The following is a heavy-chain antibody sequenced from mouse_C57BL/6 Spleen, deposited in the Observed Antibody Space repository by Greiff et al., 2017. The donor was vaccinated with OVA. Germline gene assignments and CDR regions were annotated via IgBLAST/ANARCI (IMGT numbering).Heavy chain of an antibody. CDR3: ARNPYYGTPYAMDY. J-gene: IGHJ4*01. Sequence: VQLVESGAELVRPGASVKLSCKASGYTFTDYYINWVKQRPGQGLEWIARIYPGSGNTYYNEKFKGKATLTAEKSSSTAYMQLSSLTSEDSAVYFCARNPYYGTPYAMDYWGQGTSVTVSS. CDR1: GYTFTDYY. CDR2: IYPGSGNT. V-gene: IGHV1-76*01. D-gene: IGHD1-1*01.